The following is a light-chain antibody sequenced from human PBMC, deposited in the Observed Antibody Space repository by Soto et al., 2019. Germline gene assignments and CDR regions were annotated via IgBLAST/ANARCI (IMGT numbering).Light chain of an antibody. J-gene: IGKJ4*01. CDR3: QQYNNWPLT. CDR2: GAS. CDR1: QSVSST. Sequence: EIVMAQSPATLSVSPGERATLSCRASQSVSSTLAWYQQKPGQAPWLLIYGASTRATCVPARFSGSGSGTEFTLTISSLQSEDFAVYYCQQYNNWPLTFGGGTKVEI. V-gene: IGKV3-15*01.